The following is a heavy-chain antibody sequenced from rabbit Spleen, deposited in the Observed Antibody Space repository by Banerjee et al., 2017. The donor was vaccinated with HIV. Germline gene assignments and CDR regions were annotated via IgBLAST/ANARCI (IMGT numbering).Heavy chain of an antibody. J-gene: IGHJ6*01. CDR2: IYGDSSGST. CDR1: GFDFNNNYY. V-gene: IGHV1S45*01. CDR3: ARDTSSSFSSYGMDL. Sequence: QEQLVESGGDLVKPGASLTLTCTASGFDFNNNYYMCWVRQAPGKGLEWIACIYGDSSGSTWYATWAKGRFTISKTSSTTVTLQMTSLTAADTATYFCARDTSSSFSSYGMDLWGQGTLVTVS. D-gene: IGHD1-1*01.